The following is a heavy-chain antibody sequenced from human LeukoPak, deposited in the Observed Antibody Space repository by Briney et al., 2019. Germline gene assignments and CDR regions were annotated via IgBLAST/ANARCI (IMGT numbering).Heavy chain of an antibody. D-gene: IGHD6-13*01. CDR1: GFTFSSYG. Sequence: GGSLRLSCAASGFTFSSYGMHWVRQAPGKGLEWVSLISWDGGSTYYADSVKGRFTISRDNSKNSLYLQMNSLRAEDTALYYCAKDRIAAAGPEGGYFDYWGQGTLVTVSS. CDR2: ISWDGGST. V-gene: IGHV3-43D*03. CDR3: AKDRIAAAGPEGGYFDY. J-gene: IGHJ4*02.